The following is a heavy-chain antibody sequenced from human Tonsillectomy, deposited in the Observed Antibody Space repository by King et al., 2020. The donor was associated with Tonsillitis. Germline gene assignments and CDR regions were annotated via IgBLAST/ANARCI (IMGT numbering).Heavy chain of an antibody. V-gene: IGHV3-73*01. CDR1: GFRFSDST. CDR2: IRSKANSYAT. CDR3: TKHGGYSYNYYYMDV. J-gene: IGHJ6*03. D-gene: IGHD5-18*01. Sequence: EQLVQSGGGLVQPGGSLKLSCAASGFRFSDSTMHWVRQASGKGLEWVGRIRSKANSYATEYTVSVKGRFTISRDDSKNTAYLQMNSLKTEDTAGYYCTKHGGYSYNYYYMDVWGKGTTVTVSS.